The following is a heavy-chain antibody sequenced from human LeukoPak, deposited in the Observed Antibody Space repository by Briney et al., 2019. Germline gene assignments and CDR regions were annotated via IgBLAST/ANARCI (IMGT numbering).Heavy chain of an antibody. CDR1: GGSISNYY. V-gene: IGHV4-4*07. Sequence: SETLSLTCTVSGGSISNYYWSWIRQPAGKGLEWIGRIYTSGSTNYNPSLKSRVAMSVDTSKNHFSLKLSSVTAADTAVYYCARQTGSGLFILPGGQGTLVTVSS. CDR3: ARQTGSGLFILP. CDR2: IYTSGST. D-gene: IGHD3/OR15-3a*01. J-gene: IGHJ4*02.